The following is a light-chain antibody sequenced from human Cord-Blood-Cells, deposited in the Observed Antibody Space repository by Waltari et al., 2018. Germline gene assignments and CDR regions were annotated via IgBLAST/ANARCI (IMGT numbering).Light chain of an antibody. J-gene: IGLJ1*01. CDR2: EVS. Sequence: QSALTQPASVSGSPGQSITISCTGTSSDVGSYNLVSWYQQHPGKAPKLMIYEVSKRPSGVSNRFSGSNSGNTASLTISGLQAEDEADYYCCSYAGSSTLYVVGTGTKVTVL. V-gene: IGLV2-23*02. CDR1: SSDVGSYNL. CDR3: CSYAGSSTLYV.